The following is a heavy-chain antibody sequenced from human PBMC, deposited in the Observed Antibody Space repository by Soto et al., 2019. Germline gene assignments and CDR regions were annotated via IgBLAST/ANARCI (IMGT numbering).Heavy chain of an antibody. V-gene: IGHV3-48*03. CDR3: ARGDTTMITDYYAMAV. Sequence: GGSLRLSCAASGFTFSSYEMNWVRQAPGKGLEWVSYISSSGVTIYYADSVKGRFTISRDNAKNSLYLQMNSLRAEDTAVYYCARGDTTMITDYYAMAVWGQGTTVTVSS. J-gene: IGHJ6*02. CDR1: GFTFSSYE. CDR2: ISSSGVTI. D-gene: IGHD5-18*01.